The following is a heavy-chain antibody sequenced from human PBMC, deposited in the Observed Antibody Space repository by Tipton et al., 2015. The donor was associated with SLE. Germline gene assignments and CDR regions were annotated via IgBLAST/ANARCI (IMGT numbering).Heavy chain of an antibody. CDR2: IYYSGTT. Sequence: TLSLTCTVSSGSITSTSYYWGWIRQPPGKGLEWIGSIYYSGTTYYNPSLKSRVTVSLDTSKNQFSLNLISVTAADTAVYYCARQDGDHWGGAFDIWGQGTMVTVSS. J-gene: IGHJ3*02. V-gene: IGHV4-39*07. CDR3: ARQDGDHWGGAFDI. CDR1: SGSITSTSYY. D-gene: IGHD4-17*01.